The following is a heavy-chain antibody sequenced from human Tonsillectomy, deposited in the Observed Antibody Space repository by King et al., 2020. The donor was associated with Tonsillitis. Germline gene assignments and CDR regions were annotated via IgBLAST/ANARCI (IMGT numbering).Heavy chain of an antibody. Sequence: QLVQSGAEVKKPGASAKVSCKASGYTFIRYGISWVRQAPGQGLEWMGGISTYNGDRKYAEKFQGRVTMTTDTSTSTAYMELRSLRSDDTAVYYCAREVATVTFDYYYYGMDVWGQGTTVTVSS. CDR1: GYTFIRYG. V-gene: IGHV1-18*01. CDR2: ISTYNGDR. J-gene: IGHJ6*02. D-gene: IGHD4-17*01. CDR3: AREVATVTFDYYYYGMDV.